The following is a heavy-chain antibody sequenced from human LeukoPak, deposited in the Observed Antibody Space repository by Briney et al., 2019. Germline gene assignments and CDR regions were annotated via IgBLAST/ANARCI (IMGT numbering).Heavy chain of an antibody. V-gene: IGHV4-59*08. J-gene: IGHJ4*02. CDR3: AGIAAAVRDPFDY. Sequence: PSETLSLTCTVSGGSISSYYWSWIRQPPGKGLEWIGYSYYSGSTNYNPSLKSRVTISVDTSKNQFSLKLSSVTAADTAVYYCAGIAAAVRDPFDYWGQGTLVTVSS. D-gene: IGHD6-13*01. CDR2: SYYSGST. CDR1: GGSISSYY.